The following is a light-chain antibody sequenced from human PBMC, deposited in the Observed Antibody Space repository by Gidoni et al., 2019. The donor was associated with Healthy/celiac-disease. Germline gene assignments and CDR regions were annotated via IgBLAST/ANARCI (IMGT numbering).Light chain of an antibody. CDR3: KQYGSSPYT. J-gene: IGKJ2*01. CDR1: QSVSSSY. Sequence: ELVLTQSPGTLSLSPGERATLSCRASQSVSSSYLAWYQQKPGQSPRLLIYGASSRATGIPDRFSGSGSGTDFTLTISRLEPEDFAVYYCKQYGSSPYTVGQGTKLEIK. V-gene: IGKV3-20*01. CDR2: GAS.